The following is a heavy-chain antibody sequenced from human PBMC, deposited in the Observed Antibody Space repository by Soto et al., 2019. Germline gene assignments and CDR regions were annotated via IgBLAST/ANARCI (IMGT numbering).Heavy chain of an antibody. CDR2: IYHSGST. CDR3: ARVWTTVTNWFDP. Sequence: SETRSLTCAVSGGSISSSNWWSWVRQPPGKGLEWIGEIYHSGSTNYNPSLKSRVTISVDKSKNQFSLKLSSVTAADTAVYYCARVWTTVTNWFDPWGQGTLVTVSS. CDR1: GGSISSSNW. J-gene: IGHJ5*02. D-gene: IGHD4-17*01. V-gene: IGHV4-4*02.